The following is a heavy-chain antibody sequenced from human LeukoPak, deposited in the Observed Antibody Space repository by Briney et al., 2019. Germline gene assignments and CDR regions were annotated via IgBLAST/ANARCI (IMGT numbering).Heavy chain of an antibody. CDR3: ARESSGVYYDSSGYPRLLNWFDP. CDR1: GFTFSSYW. Sequence: PGGSLRLSCAASGFTFSSYWMSWVRQAPGKGLEWVANIKQDGSGKYYVDSVKGRFTISRDNAKNSLYLQMNSLRAEDTAVYYCARESSGVYYDSSGYPRLLNWFDPWGQGTLVTVSS. D-gene: IGHD3-22*01. J-gene: IGHJ5*02. CDR2: IKQDGSGK. V-gene: IGHV3-7*01.